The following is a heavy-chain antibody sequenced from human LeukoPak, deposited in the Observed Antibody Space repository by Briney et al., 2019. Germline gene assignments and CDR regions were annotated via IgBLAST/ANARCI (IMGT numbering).Heavy chain of an antibody. V-gene: IGHV3-23*01. CDR1: GFTFDDYV. Sequence: GGSLRLSCAASGFTFDDYVMSWVRQAPGKGLEWVSAISGSGVSTYYADSVKGRFTISRDNSKSTLNLQMNSLRAEDTAVYYCAKDRGGAISYNGFDPWGQGTLVTVSS. D-gene: IGHD3-10*01. J-gene: IGHJ5*02. CDR3: AKDRGGAISYNGFDP. CDR2: ISGSGVST.